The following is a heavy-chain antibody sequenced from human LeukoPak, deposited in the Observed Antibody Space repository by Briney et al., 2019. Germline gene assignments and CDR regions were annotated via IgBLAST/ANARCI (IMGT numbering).Heavy chain of an antibody. V-gene: IGHV4-59*01. CDR3: ARAMTTVTPIDY. CDR1: GGSISSYY. CDR2: IYYSGST. D-gene: IGHD4-17*01. Sequence: QSSETLSLTCTVSGGSISSYYWSWIRQPPGKGLEWIGYIYYSGSTNYNPSLKSRVTISVDTSKNQFSLKLSSVTAADTAVYYCARAMTTVTPIDYRGQGTLVTVSS. J-gene: IGHJ4*02.